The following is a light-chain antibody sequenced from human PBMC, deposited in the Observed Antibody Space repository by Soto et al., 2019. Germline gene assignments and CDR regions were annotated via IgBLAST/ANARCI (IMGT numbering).Light chain of an antibody. CDR1: SSNIGAGYD. J-gene: IGLJ1*01. CDR3: QSYDTSLSGSYV. Sequence: QSVLTQPPSVSGAPGQSVTISCTGSSSNIGAGYDVHWYRQLPGTAPKLLIYGNSNRPSGVPDRFSGSNSGTSASLAINGLQAGDEADYYCQSYDTSLSGSYVFGTGTKVTVL. CDR2: GNS. V-gene: IGLV1-40*01.